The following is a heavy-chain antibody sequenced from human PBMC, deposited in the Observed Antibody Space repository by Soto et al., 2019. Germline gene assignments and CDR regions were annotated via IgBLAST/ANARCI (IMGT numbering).Heavy chain of an antibody. V-gene: IGHV4-34*01. CDR1: GGSFSGYY. Sequence: QVQLQQWGAGLLKPSETLSLTCAVYGGSFSGYYWSWIRQPPGKGLEWIGEINHSGSTNYNPSLKGRVTISVDTSKNQFSLKLSSVTAADTAVYYCARGGVPAAHYYFDYWGQGTLVTVSS. J-gene: IGHJ4*02. D-gene: IGHD2-2*01. CDR2: INHSGST. CDR3: ARGGVPAAHYYFDY.